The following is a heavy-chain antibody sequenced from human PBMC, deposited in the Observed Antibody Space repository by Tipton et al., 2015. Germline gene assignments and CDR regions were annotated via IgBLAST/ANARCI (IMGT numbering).Heavy chain of an antibody. CDR3: PRGSFDI. CDR1: GGSISTRTYY. J-gene: IGHJ3*02. CDR2: IYYRGST. Sequence: TLSLTCSVSGGSISTRTYYWGWIRQPPGKGLEFIGTIYYRGSTYYTPSLKSRVSISVDTSKNHFSLSLSSVTAADTAVYYCPRGSFDIWGQGTLVTVSS. V-gene: IGHV4-39*01.